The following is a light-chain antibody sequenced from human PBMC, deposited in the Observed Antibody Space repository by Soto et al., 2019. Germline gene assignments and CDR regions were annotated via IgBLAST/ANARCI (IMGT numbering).Light chain of an antibody. J-gene: IGKJ5*01. Sequence: DIQLTQSPSFLSASVGDRVTTTCRASQGISSYLAWYQQKPGKAPKLLIYAASTLQSGVPLRFSGSGSGTSFTLTISSLQPEDVATYYCQQLLSYPITLGQGTRLEIK. CDR2: AAS. CDR3: QQLLSYPIT. V-gene: IGKV1-9*01. CDR1: QGISSY.